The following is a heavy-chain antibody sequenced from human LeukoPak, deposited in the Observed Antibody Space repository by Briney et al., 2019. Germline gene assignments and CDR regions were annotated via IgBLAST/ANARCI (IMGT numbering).Heavy chain of an antibody. V-gene: IGHV3-21*01. CDR2: ISSSSSYI. D-gene: IGHD2-2*01. Sequence: GGSLRLSCAASGFTFSSYSMNWVRQAPGVGLEWVSSISSSSSYIYYADSVKGRFTISRDNAKNSLYLQMNSLRAEDTAVYYCARGPYCSSTSCSYPYYYYYGMDVWGQGTTVTVSS. CDR3: ARGPYCSSTSCSYPYYYYYGMDV. J-gene: IGHJ6*02. CDR1: GFTFSSYS.